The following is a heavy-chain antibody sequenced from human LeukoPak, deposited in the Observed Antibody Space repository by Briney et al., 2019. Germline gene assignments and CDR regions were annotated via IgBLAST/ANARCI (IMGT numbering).Heavy chain of an antibody. Sequence: SVKVSCKASGGTFSSYAISWVRQAPGQGLEWMGGIIPIFGTANYAQKFQGRVTITADESTSTAYMELSSLRSGDTAVYYCARVGTGYCSGGSCYDNWFDPWGQGTLVTVSS. CDR2: IIPIFGTA. J-gene: IGHJ5*02. D-gene: IGHD2-15*01. V-gene: IGHV1-69*13. CDR3: ARVGTGYCSGGSCYDNWFDP. CDR1: GGTFSSYA.